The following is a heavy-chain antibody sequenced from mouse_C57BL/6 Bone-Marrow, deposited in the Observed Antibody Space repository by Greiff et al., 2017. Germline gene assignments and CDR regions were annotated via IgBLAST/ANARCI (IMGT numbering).Heavy chain of an antibody. J-gene: IGHJ3*01. CDR1: GYTFTSYW. CDR2: INPNSGST. CDR3: AYDGYYVSFAY. Sequence: VQLQQPGAELVKPGASVKLSCKASGYTFTSYWMHWVKQRPGQGLEWIGLINPNSGSTNYNEKFQSKATLTVDKSSSTAYMQLSSLTSEASAVYYCAYDGYYVSFAYWGQGTLVTVSA. V-gene: IGHV1-64*01. D-gene: IGHD2-3*01.